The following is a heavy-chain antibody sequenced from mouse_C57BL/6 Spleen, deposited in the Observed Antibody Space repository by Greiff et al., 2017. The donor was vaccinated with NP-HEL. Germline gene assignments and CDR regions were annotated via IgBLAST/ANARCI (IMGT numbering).Heavy chain of an antibody. V-gene: IGHV1-26*01. CDR2: INPNNGGT. J-gene: IGHJ4*01. Sequence: EVQLQQSGPELVKPGASVKISCKASGYTFTDYYMNWVKQSHGKSLEWIGDINPNNGGTSYNQKFKGKATLTVDKSSSTAYMELRSLTSEDSAVYYCARFTTVGAMDYWGQGTSVTVSS. D-gene: IGHD1-1*01. CDR1: GYTFTDYY. CDR3: ARFTTVGAMDY.